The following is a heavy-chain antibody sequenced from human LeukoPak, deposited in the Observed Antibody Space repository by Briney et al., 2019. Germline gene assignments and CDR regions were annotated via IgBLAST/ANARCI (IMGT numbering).Heavy chain of an antibody. Sequence: MASETLSLTCTVSGYSISSGYYWGWIRQPPGKGLEWIGSIYHSGSTYYNPSLKSRVTISVDTSKNQFSLKLSSVTAADTAVYYCVREVGYWGQGTLITVSS. J-gene: IGHJ4*02. V-gene: IGHV4-38-2*02. CDR3: VREVGY. CDR1: GYSISSGYY. CDR2: IYHSGST.